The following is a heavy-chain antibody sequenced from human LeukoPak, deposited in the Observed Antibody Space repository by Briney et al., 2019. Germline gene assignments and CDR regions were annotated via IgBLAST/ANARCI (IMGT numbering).Heavy chain of an antibody. J-gene: IGHJ4*02. CDR2: IDWDDDK. CDR3: ARSPPYSSGGGYYFDH. CDR1: GFSLTTSGMC. Sequence: SGPALVKPTQTLTLTCTFSGFSLTTSGMCVSWIRQPPGKALEWLALIDWDDDKYYSTSLKTRLTISKDTSKNQVVLTMTNMDPEDTATYYCARSPPYSSGGGYYFDHWGQGTLVTVSS. D-gene: IGHD6-19*01. V-gene: IGHV2-70*01.